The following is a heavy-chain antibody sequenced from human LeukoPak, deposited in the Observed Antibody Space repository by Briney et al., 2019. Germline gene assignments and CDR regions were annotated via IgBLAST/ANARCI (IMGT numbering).Heavy chain of an antibody. CDR2: ISWNSGSI. CDR1: GFTFDDYA. Sequence: GRSLRLSCAASGFTFDDYAMHWVRQAPGKGLEWVSGISWNSGSIGYADSVKGRFTISRDNAKNSLYLQMNSLRAEDTALYYCAKAALSSSWYSGVFDIWGQGTMVTVSS. CDR3: AKAALSSSWYSGVFDI. J-gene: IGHJ3*02. D-gene: IGHD6-13*01. V-gene: IGHV3-9*01.